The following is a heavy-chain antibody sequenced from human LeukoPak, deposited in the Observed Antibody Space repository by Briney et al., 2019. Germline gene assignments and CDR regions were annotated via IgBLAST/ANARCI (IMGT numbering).Heavy chain of an antibody. V-gene: IGHV3-30*02. CDR2: IRYDGSNK. Sequence: GGSLRLSCAASGFTFSSYGMHWVRPAPGKGLEWVAFIRYDGSNKYYADSVKGRFTISRDNSKNTLYLQMNSLRAEDTAVYYCAKVLAPNYYYYMDVWGKGTTVTVSS. CDR1: GFTFSSYG. J-gene: IGHJ6*03. CDR3: AKVLAPNYYYYMDV.